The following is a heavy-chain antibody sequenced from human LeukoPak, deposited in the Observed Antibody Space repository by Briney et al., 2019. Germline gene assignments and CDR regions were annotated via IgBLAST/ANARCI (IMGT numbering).Heavy chain of an antibody. CDR1: GFTFSSYS. J-gene: IGHJ4*02. Sequence: NPGGSLRLSCAASGFTFSSYSMNWVRQAPGKGLEWVSSISSSSSYIYYADSVKGRFTISRDNAKNSLYLQMNSLRAEDTAVYYCARAAARQLGGYFDYWGQGTLVTVSS. D-gene: IGHD6-13*01. CDR2: ISSSSSYI. V-gene: IGHV3-21*01. CDR3: ARAAARQLGGYFDY.